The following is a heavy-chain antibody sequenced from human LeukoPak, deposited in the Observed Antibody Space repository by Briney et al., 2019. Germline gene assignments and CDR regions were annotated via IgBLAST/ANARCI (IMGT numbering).Heavy chain of an antibody. Sequence: ASVKVSCKVSGYTLTELSMHWVRLAPGKGLEWMGGFDPEDGETIYAQKFQGRVTMTEDTSTDTAYMELSSLRSEDTAVYYCATDPYYYGSGSYYSKSGWFDPWGQGTLVTVSS. J-gene: IGHJ5*02. V-gene: IGHV1-24*01. CDR2: FDPEDGET. D-gene: IGHD3-10*01. CDR1: GYTLTELS. CDR3: ATDPYYYGSGSYYSKSGWFDP.